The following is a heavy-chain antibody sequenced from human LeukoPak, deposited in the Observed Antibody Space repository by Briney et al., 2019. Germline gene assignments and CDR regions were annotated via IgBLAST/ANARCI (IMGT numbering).Heavy chain of an antibody. J-gene: IGHJ4*02. CDR1: GSSISSGYY. CDR3: ASLYGSGFSFDY. D-gene: IGHD3-10*01. V-gene: IGHV4-38-2*02. CDR2: IYHSGST. Sequence: SETLSLTCTVSGSSISSGYYWGWIRQPPGKGLEWIGSIYHSGSTYYNPSLKSRVTISVDTSKNQFSLKLSSVTAADTAMYYCASLYGSGFSFDYWGQGTLVTVSS.